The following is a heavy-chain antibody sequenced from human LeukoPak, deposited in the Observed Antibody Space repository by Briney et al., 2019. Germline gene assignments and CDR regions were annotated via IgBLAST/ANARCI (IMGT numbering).Heavy chain of an antibody. D-gene: IGHD2-2*01. CDR2: IYTSGST. CDR3: AREKDCSGISCYHDYYYMDV. CDR1: GGSISSGNYY. V-gene: IGHV4-61*02. Sequence: SQTLSLTCTVSGGSISSGNYYWSWIRQPAGKGLEWIGRIYTSGSTNYSPSLKSRVTISVDTSKNQFSLKLSSVTAADTAVYYCAREKDCSGISCYHDYYYMDVWGKGTTVTVSS. J-gene: IGHJ6*03.